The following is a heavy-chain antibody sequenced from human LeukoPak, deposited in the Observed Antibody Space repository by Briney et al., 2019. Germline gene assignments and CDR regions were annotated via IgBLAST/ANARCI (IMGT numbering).Heavy chain of an antibody. D-gene: IGHD3-3*01. J-gene: IGHJ6*03. CDR3: ARGGRGYDFWSGYHTPGYYYMDV. Sequence: SETLSLTCAVYGGSFSGYYWSWIRQPPGKGLEWIGEINHSGSTNYNPSLKSRVTISVDTSKNQFSLKLSSVTAADTAVYYCARGGRGYDFWSGYHTPGYYYMDVWGKGTTVTVSS. CDR1: GGSFSGYY. V-gene: IGHV4-34*01. CDR2: INHSGST.